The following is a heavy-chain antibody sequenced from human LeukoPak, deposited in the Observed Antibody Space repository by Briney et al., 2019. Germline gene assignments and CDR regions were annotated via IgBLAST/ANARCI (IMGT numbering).Heavy chain of an antibody. CDR3: ARKREGPTTGIDY. V-gene: IGHV4-39*07. Sequence: SETLSLTCTVSGGSISSSSYYWGWIRQPPGKGLEWIGSIYYSGSTYYNPSLKSRVTIPIDTSENQFSLKLTSVTAADTAVYYCARKREGPTTGIDYWGQGTLVTVSS. J-gene: IGHJ4*02. CDR2: IYYSGST. D-gene: IGHD1-26*01. CDR1: GGSISSSSYY.